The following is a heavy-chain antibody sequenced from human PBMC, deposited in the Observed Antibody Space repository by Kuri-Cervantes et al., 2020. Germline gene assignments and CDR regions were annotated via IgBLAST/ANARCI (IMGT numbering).Heavy chain of an antibody. CDR2: TNSDESTK. CDR3: VKGGWFDC. Sequence: GESLKISCAASGFPLGNFWVYWVRQTPGRGMEWVAFTNSDESTKYYADFVRGRVTISRDNSKNTLNLQMNSLRPDDTAVYYCVKGGWFDCWGQGTLVTVSS. J-gene: IGHJ5*01. V-gene: IGHV3-30*02. CDR1: GFPLGNFW.